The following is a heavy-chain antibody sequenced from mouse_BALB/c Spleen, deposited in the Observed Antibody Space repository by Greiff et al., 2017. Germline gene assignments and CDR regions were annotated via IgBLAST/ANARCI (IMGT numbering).Heavy chain of an antibody. D-gene: IGHD2-14*01. CDR3: ARPYRYLYAMEY. Sequence: VQLQQSGAELVKPGASVKLSCTASGFNIKDTYMPWVKQRPEQGLEWIGRIDPANGNTKYDPKFQGKATITADTSSNTAYLQLSSLTSEDTAVYNCARPYRYLYAMEYRGQGTSVTVSS. CDR1: GFNIKDTY. CDR2: IDPANGNT. V-gene: IGHV14-3*02. J-gene: IGHJ4*01.